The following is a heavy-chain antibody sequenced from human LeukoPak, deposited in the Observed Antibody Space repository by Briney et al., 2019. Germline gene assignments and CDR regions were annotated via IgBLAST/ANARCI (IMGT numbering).Heavy chain of an antibody. CDR1: GGTFSSYA. CDR3: ARGDYDYVWGTYRFDY. CDR2: IIAIFGTA. Sequence: SVKVSCKASGGTFSSYAISWVRQAPGQGLEWMGRIIAIFGTANYAQKFQGRVTITTDESTSTAYMELSSLRSEETAVYYCARGDYDYVWGTYRFDYWGQGTLVTVSS. V-gene: IGHV1-69*05. J-gene: IGHJ4*02. D-gene: IGHD3-16*02.